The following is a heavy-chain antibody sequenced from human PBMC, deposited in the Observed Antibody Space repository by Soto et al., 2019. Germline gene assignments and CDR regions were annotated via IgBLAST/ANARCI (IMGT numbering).Heavy chain of an antibody. D-gene: IGHD4-17*01. Sequence: QVQLVQSGAEVKKPGASVKASCKASGYTFTSYAMHWVRQAPGQRLEWMGWINAGNGNTKYSQKFQGRVTITRDTSASTAYVELSSLRSEDTAVYYCARDEGDYGDTYFDYWGQGPLVTVSS. CDR3: ARDEGDYGDTYFDY. J-gene: IGHJ4*02. V-gene: IGHV1-3*01. CDR2: INAGNGNT. CDR1: GYTFTSYA.